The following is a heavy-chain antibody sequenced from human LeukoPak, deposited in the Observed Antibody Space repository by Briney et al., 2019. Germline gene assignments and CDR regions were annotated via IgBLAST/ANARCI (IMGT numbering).Heavy chain of an antibody. V-gene: IGHV3-33*06. Sequence: GRSLRLSCAASGFTFSSYGMHWVRQAPGKGLEWVAVIWYDGSNKYYADSVKGRFTISRDNSKNTLYLQMNSLRAEDTAVYYCAKGIGSGWFWAFDYWGQGTLVTVSS. D-gene: IGHD6-19*01. CDR3: AKGIGSGWFWAFDY. CDR2: IWYDGSNK. J-gene: IGHJ4*02. CDR1: GFTFSSYG.